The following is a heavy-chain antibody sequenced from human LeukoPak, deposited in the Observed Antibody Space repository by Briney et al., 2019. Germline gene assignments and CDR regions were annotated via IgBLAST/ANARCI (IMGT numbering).Heavy chain of an antibody. V-gene: IGHV3-66*04. CDR1: GFTVSSNY. CDR3: ARQWGLRWFDP. D-gene: IGHD4-17*01. Sequence: GGSLRLSCAASGFTVSSNYMSWVRQAPGKGLEWVSVIYSGGSTYYADSVKGRFTISRDNAKNSLYLQMNSLRAEDTAVYYCARQWGLRWFDPWGQGTLVTVSS. J-gene: IGHJ5*02. CDR2: IYSGGST.